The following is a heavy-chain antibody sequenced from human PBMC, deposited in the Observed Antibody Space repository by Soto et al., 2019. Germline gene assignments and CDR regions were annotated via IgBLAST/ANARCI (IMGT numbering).Heavy chain of an antibody. CDR1: GFTFRSYA. D-gene: IGHD2-15*01. CDR3: AKDWAYCSGGACNLSFLDS. Sequence: GGSLRLSCAASGFTFRSYAMSWVRQAPGKGLEWVSAISDSGSGTYYTDSVKGRFTISRDNSKNTLYLQMNSLRAEDTAIYYCAKDWAYCSGGACNLSFLDSWGQGTLVTVSS. J-gene: IGHJ4*02. V-gene: IGHV3-23*01. CDR2: ISDSGSGT.